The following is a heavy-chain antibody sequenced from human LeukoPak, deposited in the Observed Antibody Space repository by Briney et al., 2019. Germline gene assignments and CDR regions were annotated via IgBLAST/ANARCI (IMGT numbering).Heavy chain of an antibody. Sequence: ASVKVSCKASGGTFSSYAISWVRQAPGQGLEWMGGIIPIFGTANYAQKFQGRVTITADESTSTAYMELRSLRSDDTAVYYCARDPTGYYRNWFDPWGQGTLVTVSS. CDR3: ARDPTGYYRNWFDP. D-gene: IGHD3-9*01. V-gene: IGHV1-69*01. J-gene: IGHJ5*02. CDR2: IIPIFGTA. CDR1: GGTFSSYA.